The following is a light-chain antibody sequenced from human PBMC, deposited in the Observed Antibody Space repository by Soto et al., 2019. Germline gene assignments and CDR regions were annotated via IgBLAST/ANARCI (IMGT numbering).Light chain of an antibody. J-gene: IGKJ3*01. CDR1: QSVGTW. Sequence: DIQMTQSPSTLSASVGGRVTITCRASQSVGTWVAWFHQKPGKAPKLLIYDASKLEVGVPSRFSGSGSVTNFSLSITDLQPEDIGTYFCQQYDSLPITFGPGSTVN. V-gene: IGKV1-5*01. CDR3: QQYDSLPIT. CDR2: DAS.